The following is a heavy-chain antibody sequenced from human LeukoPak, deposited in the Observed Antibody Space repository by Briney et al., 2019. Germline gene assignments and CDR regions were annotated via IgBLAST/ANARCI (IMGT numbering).Heavy chain of an antibody. Sequence: ASVKVSCKASGGTFSSYAISWVRQAPGQGLEWMGGIIPIFGTANYAQKFQGRVTITADESTSTAYMELSSLRSEDTAVYYCARGSQRLRFSTGHYYYYMDVWGKGTTVTISS. V-gene: IGHV1-69*01. CDR2: IIPIFGTA. J-gene: IGHJ6*03. CDR3: ARGSQRLRFSTGHYYYYMDV. D-gene: IGHD2-8*02. CDR1: GGTFSSYA.